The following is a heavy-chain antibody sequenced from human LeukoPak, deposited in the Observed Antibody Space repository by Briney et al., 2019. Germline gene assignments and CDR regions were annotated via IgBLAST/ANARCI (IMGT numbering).Heavy chain of an antibody. V-gene: IGHV5-51*04. CDR3: AAHTGYSSSHDAFDI. CDR2: IYPGDSDT. D-gene: IGHD6-13*01. Sequence: GESLKISCKGSGYSFTSYWIGWVRQMPGKGLEWMGIIYPGDSDTRYSPSFQGQVTISAGKPISTAYLQWSSLKASDTAMYYCAAHTGYSSSHDAFDIWGQGTMVTVSS. CDR1: GYSFTSYW. J-gene: IGHJ3*02.